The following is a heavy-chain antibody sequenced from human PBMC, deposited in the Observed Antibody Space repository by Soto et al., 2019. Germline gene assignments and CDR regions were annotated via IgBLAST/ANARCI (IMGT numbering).Heavy chain of an antibody. D-gene: IGHD2-15*01. Sequence: PGGSLRLSCAASGFTFSSYGMHWVRQAPGKGLEWVAVISYNGSNKYYADSVKGRFTISRDNSKNTLYLQMNSLRAEDTAVYYCAKVLVVAATGGAFDIWGQGTMVTVSS. CDR3: AKVLVVAATGGAFDI. J-gene: IGHJ3*02. CDR2: ISYNGSNK. CDR1: GFTFSSYG. V-gene: IGHV3-30*18.